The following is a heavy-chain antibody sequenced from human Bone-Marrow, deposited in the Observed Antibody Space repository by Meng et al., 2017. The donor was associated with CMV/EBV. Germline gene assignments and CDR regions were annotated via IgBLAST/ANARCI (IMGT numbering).Heavy chain of an antibody. CDR1: GFTVSNNY. V-gene: IGHV3-53*01. J-gene: IGHJ6*02. CDR2: IYGDATT. CDR3: ARAATTGYVLSLDV. D-gene: IGHD3-9*01. Sequence: GGSLRLSCAVSGFTVSNNYMNWVRQAPGKGLEWVSIIYGDATTYYTDSVKGRFTVSRDISKNTVYLQMNSLRAEDTAMYYCARAATTGYVLSLDVWGQGTTVTVSS.